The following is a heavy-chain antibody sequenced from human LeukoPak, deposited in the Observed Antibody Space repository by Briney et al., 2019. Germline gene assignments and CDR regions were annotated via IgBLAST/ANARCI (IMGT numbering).Heavy chain of an antibody. CDR1: GYTFIVYY. CDR2: INPNSGGT. D-gene: IGHD3-10*01. Sequence: ASVKVSCKASGYTFIVYYMHWVRQAPGQGLEWMGWINPNSGGTNYAQKFQGRVTMTRDTSISTAYMELSRLRSDDTAVYYCARDLVTMVRGVSQIWGQGTLVTVSS. V-gene: IGHV1-2*02. CDR3: ARDLVTMVRGVSQI. J-gene: IGHJ4*02.